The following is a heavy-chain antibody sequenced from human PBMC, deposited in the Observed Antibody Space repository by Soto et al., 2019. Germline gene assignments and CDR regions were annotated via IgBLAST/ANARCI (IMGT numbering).Heavy chain of an antibody. CDR2: ISYDGRNK. Sequence: QVQVVESGGGVVQPGRSLRLSCAASGFSFSSYAMHWVRQAPGKGLEWVAVISYDGRNKYYADSVKGRITISRDSSNNMVYLQMNSLRAEDTAVYYCARAPPRGIAAPGTWGSGMDVWGQGTTITVSS. CDR3: ARAPPRGIAAPGTWGSGMDV. V-gene: IGHV3-30*04. J-gene: IGHJ6*02. CDR1: GFSFSSYA. D-gene: IGHD6-13*01.